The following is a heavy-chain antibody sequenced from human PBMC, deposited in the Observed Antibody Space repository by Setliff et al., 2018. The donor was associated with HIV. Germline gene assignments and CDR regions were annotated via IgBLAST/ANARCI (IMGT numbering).Heavy chain of an antibody. CDR2: IYYSGTT. J-gene: IGHJ6*03. Sequence: PSETLSLTCTVSGGSISSYYWSWIRQPPGKGLEWIGYIYYSGTTNYNTSLKSRVTISVEPSKKQFSLKLSSVTAADTAVYYCARRVLRLGYYYMDVWGKGTTVTVSS. V-gene: IGHV4-59*08. CDR3: ARRVLRLGYYYMDV. D-gene: IGHD3-16*01. CDR1: GGSISSYY.